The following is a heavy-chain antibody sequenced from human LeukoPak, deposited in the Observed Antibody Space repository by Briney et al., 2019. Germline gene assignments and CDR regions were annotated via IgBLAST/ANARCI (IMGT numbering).Heavy chain of an antibody. D-gene: IGHD3-22*01. Sequence: SQTLSLTCTVSGGSISSGGYYWSWIRQHPGKGLEWIGYIYYSGSTYYNPSLKSRVTIPVDTSKNQFSLKLSSVTAADTAVYYCARTALGYSDAFDIWGQGTMVTVSS. CDR1: GGSISSGGYY. CDR2: IYYSGST. V-gene: IGHV4-31*03. CDR3: ARTALGYSDAFDI. J-gene: IGHJ3*02.